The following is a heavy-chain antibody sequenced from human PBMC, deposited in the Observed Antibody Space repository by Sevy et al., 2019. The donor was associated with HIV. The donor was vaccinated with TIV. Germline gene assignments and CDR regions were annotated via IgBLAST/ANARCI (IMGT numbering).Heavy chain of an antibody. V-gene: IGHV3-30*04. CDR2: ISYAESAT. D-gene: IGHD4-4*01. Sequence: GESLKISCAASGFTFNTHAMHWVRQAPGKGLEWVAVISYAESATYYTDSVKGRFTISRDNSKNKLYLEMTSLRVEDTAVYYCTRDSGYDPNYVPGHYWGQGTPVTVSS. CDR1: GFTFNTHA. J-gene: IGHJ4*02. CDR3: TRDSGYDPNYVPGHY.